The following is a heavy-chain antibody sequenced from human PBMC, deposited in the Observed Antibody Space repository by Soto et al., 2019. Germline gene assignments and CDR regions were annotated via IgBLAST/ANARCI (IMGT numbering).Heavy chain of an antibody. CDR2: ISSNGGST. CDR3: AREGGGYYFDY. D-gene: IGHD3-16*01. V-gene: IGHV3-64*01. J-gene: IGHJ4*02. CDR1: GFTFSSYA. Sequence: EVQLVESGGGLVQPGGSLRHSCAASGFTFSSYAMHWVRQAPGKGLEYVSAISSNGGSTYYANSVKGRFTISRDNSKNTLYLQMGSLRAEDMAVYYCAREGGGYYFDYWGQGTLVTVSS.